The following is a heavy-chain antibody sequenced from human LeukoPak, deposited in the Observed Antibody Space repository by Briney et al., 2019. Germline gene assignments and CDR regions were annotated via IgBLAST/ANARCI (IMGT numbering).Heavy chain of an antibody. CDR3: ARGIESYGDYGY. CDR1: VGSISGSY. V-gene: IGHV4-59*01. J-gene: IGHJ4*02. Sequence: SETLSLTCTVSVGSISGSYWSWIRQPPGKGRECIAYMYNSGSTNYNPSLKSRVTISIDTSKDQFSLKLSSLTAADTAIYYCARGIESYGDYGYWGQGILVTVSS. D-gene: IGHD4-17*01. CDR2: MYNSGST.